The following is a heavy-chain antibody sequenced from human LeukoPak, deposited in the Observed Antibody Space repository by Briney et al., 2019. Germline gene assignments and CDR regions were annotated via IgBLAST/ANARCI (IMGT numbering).Heavy chain of an antibody. CDR2: LSSSGGNP. Sequence: GGSLRLSCAASGFTFGKYAMNWVRQAPGKGLEWVSSLSSSGGNPNYAHSLKGRLRSSREISKNTLFLQMNSVRAEDTALYCCAKCARTPEGGSGWCNWFDTWGQGTQVSVSS. CDR1: GFTFGKYA. CDR3: AKCARTPEGGSGWCNWFDT. J-gene: IGHJ5*02. D-gene: IGHD3-3*01. V-gene: IGHV3-23*01.